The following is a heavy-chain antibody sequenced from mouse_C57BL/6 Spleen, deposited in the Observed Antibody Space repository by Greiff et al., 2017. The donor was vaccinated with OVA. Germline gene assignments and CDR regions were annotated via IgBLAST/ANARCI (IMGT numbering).Heavy chain of an antibody. Sequence: VKLMESGAELVKPGASVKISCKASGYAFSSYWMNWVKQRSGKGLEWIGQIYPGDGDTNYNGKFKGKATMTADKSSSTAYMQLSSLTSEDSAVYFCAGGGGTGDYWGQGTTLTVSS. J-gene: IGHJ2*01. V-gene: IGHV1-80*01. CDR3: AGGGGTGDY. CDR2: IYPGDGDT. CDR1: GYAFSSYW. D-gene: IGHD4-1*01.